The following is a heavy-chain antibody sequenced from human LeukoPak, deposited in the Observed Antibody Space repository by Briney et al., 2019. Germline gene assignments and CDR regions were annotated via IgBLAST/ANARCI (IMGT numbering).Heavy chain of an antibody. V-gene: IGHV4-34*01. D-gene: IGHD1-1*01. Sequence: SETLSLTCAVYVGSFSGYYWTWIRQPPGKGLEWIGEIDQSGSTNYNPSLKSRVTLSVDTSKNQFSPKVNSVTAADTALYYCARVNWNDHLRHNWFDPWGQGTLVTVSS. J-gene: IGHJ5*02. CDR1: VGSFSGYY. CDR2: IDQSGST. CDR3: ARVNWNDHLRHNWFDP.